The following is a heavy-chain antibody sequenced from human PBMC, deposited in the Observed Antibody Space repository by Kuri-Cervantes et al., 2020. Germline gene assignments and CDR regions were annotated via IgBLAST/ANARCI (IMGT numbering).Heavy chain of an antibody. V-gene: IGHV1-2*02. CDR2: INPNSGGT. CDR1: GYTFTGYY. Sequence: ASVKVSCKASGYTFTGYYMHWVRQAPGQGLEWMGWINPNSGGTNYAQKFQGSVTMIEDPSTNTAYMELSSLKSEDTAVYYCARDRRPPVCSSASCYYTWFDPWGQGTLVTVSS. CDR3: ARDRRPPVCSSASCYYTWFDP. J-gene: IGHJ5*02. D-gene: IGHD2-2*01.